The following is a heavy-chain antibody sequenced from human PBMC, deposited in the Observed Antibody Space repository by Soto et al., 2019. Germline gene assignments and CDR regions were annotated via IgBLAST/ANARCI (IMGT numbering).Heavy chain of an antibody. CDR3: ARMDYETTHYFDY. D-gene: IGHD3-22*01. J-gene: IGHJ4*02. Sequence: QVQLQESGPGLVKPSGTLSLSCAIFGGSISSRNWWTWVRQPPGKGLEWIGEIYHTGSTNYNPSLKSRVTISVDKSNNQFSLNLTSVTAADPAVYYCARMDYETTHYFDYWGQGTLVTVSS. CDR2: IYHTGST. V-gene: IGHV4-4*02. CDR1: GGSISSRNW.